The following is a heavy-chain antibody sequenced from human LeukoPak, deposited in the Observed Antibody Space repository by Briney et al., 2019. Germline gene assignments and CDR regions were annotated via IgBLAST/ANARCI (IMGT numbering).Heavy chain of an antibody. D-gene: IGHD3-22*01. CDR1: GFTFGDYA. J-gene: IGHJ4*02. V-gene: IGHV3-49*04. CDR3: TTTYYYDSSGYYRFDY. CDR2: IRSKAYGGTT. Sequence: PGGSLGLSCTASGFTFGDYAMSWVRQAPGKGLEWVGFIRSKAYGGTTEYAASVKGRFTISRDDSKSIAYLQMNSLKTEDTAVYYCTTTYYYDSSGYYRFDYWGQGTLVTVSS.